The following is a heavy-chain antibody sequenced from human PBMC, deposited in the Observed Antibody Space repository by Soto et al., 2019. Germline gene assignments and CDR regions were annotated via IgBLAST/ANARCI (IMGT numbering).Heavy chain of an antibody. CDR2: ISSSSSTI. V-gene: IGHV3-48*01. Sequence: GGSPRLSCAASGFTFSSYSMNWVRQAPGKGLEWVSYISSSSSTIYYADSVKGRFTISRDNAKNSLYLQMNSLRAEDTAVYYCARDHTYSSSFYFDYWGQGTLVTVSS. CDR3: ARDHTYSSSFYFDY. J-gene: IGHJ4*02. D-gene: IGHD6-6*01. CDR1: GFTFSSYS.